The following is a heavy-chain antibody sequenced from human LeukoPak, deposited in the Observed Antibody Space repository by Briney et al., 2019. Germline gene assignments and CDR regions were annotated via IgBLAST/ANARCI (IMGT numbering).Heavy chain of an antibody. CDR1: GFTFGDYA. CDR3: ATVYGDYEPPNH. Sequence: GGSLRLSCAASGFTFGDYAMHWVRQGPGKGLEWVSGINWNSGSIGYADSVKGRFTISRDNAKNSLYLQMNSLRAEDTALYYCATVYGDYEPPNHWGQGTLVTVSS. D-gene: IGHD4-17*01. CDR2: INWNSGSI. J-gene: IGHJ5*02. V-gene: IGHV3-9*01.